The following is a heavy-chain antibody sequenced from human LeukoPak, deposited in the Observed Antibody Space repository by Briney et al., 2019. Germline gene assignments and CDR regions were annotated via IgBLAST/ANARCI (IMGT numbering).Heavy chain of an antibody. V-gene: IGHV3-30*04. J-gene: IGHJ4*02. CDR1: GFTFSSYV. D-gene: IGHD2-8*02. CDR3: ATYRQVLLPFES. Sequence: GGSLRLSCAASGFTFSSYVMHWVRQAPGKGLEWVALIPCDGSNKYYADSVKGRFTVSRDNSKNTLYLQMNSLRAEDTAIYYCATYRQVLLPFESWGQGTLVTVSS. CDR2: IPCDGSNK.